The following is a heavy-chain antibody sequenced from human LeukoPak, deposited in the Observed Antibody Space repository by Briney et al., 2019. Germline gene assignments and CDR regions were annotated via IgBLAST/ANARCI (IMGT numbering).Heavy chain of an antibody. J-gene: IGHJ4*02. D-gene: IGHD7-27*01. CDR3: MCWGTDNH. CDR2: INPGGNEI. V-gene: IGHV3-7*01. Sequence: GESLRLSCTFSGLTFRSYWMNWVRQAPGKGLEWVANINPGGNEIRSVDSVKGRSIISRDNAKNSLDLQMSSLRVEDTAVYYCMCWGTDNHWGQGILVTVSS. CDR1: GLTFRSYW.